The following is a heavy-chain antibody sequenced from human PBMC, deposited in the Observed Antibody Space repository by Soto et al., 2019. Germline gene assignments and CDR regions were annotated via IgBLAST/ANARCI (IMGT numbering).Heavy chain of an antibody. Sequence: VQLLESGGGLVQPGGSLRLSCAASGFTFSSYAMCWVRQAPGKGLEWVSGIDGSGGDKSFADSVKGRFTISRDNPMNMLYMHMYGLRAEDTARYYCAKEIVAAAYAETSPFDFWGQVTLVTVSS. CDR3: AKEIVAAAYAETSPFDF. CDR2: IDGSGGDK. CDR1: GFTFSSYA. V-gene: IGHV3-23*01. D-gene: IGHD2-15*01. J-gene: IGHJ4*02.